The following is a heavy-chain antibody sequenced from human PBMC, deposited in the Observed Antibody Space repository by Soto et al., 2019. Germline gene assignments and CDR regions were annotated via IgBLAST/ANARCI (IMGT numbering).Heavy chain of an antibody. CDR1: GGSLSGYY. CDR2: INPGGIT. Sequence: SETLSLTCAVYGGSLSGYYWTWIRQPPGKGLEWIGEINPGGITNYNPSVKSRLTISLDTSQKQVSLELTSVTAADTAVYYCAREGGGYGSSTSCPGWFDPWGQGTLVTVSS. D-gene: IGHD2-2*01. J-gene: IGHJ5*02. V-gene: IGHV4-34*01. CDR3: AREGGGYGSSTSCPGWFDP.